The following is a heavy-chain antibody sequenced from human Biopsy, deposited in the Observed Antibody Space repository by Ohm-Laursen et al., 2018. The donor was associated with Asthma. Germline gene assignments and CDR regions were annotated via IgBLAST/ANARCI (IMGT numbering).Heavy chain of an antibody. CDR3: ARSELPSYYYYYGMDV. J-gene: IGHJ6*02. CDR1: GDSISSYH. CDR2: VFYGGAT. V-gene: IGHV4-59*01. Sequence: TLSLTCTVSGDSISSYHWSWIRQPPGKGLEWIGYVFYGGATNYNPSLKSRVTISVDTSKNQFFLRLSSVTAADTAVYYCARSELPSYYYYYGMDVWGQGTTVTVSS. D-gene: IGHD1-26*01.